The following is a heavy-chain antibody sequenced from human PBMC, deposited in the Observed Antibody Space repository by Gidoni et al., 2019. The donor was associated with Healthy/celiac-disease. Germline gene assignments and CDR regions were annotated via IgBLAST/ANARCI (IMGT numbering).Heavy chain of an antibody. Sequence: EVQLVESGGGLVQPGRSLRLSCAASGFTFADYAMHWVRQAPGKGLEWVSGISWNSGSIGYADSVKGRFTISRDNAKNSLYLQMNSLRAEDTALYYCAKYSSGWYGGGSYFDYWGQGTLVTVSS. CDR3: AKYSSGWYGGGSYFDY. CDR2: ISWNSGSI. CDR1: GFTFADYA. J-gene: IGHJ4*02. D-gene: IGHD6-19*01. V-gene: IGHV3-9*01.